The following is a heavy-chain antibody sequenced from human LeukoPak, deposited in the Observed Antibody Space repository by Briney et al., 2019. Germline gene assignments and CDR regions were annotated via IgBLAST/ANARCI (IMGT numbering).Heavy chain of an antibody. CDR3: ARWIQLWYGGFDY. CDR1: GGSISSYY. V-gene: IGHV4-59*01. D-gene: IGHD5-18*01. J-gene: IGHJ4*02. Sequence: NPSETLSLTCTVSGGSISSYYWSWIRQPPGKGLEWIGYIYYSGSTNYNPSLKSRVTISVDTSENQFSLKLSSVTAADTAVYYCARWIQLWYGGFDYWGQGTLVTVSS. CDR2: IYYSGST.